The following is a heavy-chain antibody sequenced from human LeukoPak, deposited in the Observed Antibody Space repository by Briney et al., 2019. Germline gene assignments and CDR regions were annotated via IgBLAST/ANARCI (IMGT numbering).Heavy chain of an antibody. V-gene: IGHV4-59*01. CDR2: IYYSGST. Sequence: PSETLSLTCTVSGGSITSYYWSWIRQPPGKGLEWIGYIYYSGSTNYNPSLKSRVTISVDTSKNQFSLKLTSVTAADTAVYYCARTTYHYDSSAYYSGYFDYRGQGTLVTVSS. CDR3: ARTTYHYDSSAYYSGYFDY. CDR1: GGSITSYY. J-gene: IGHJ4*02. D-gene: IGHD3-22*01.